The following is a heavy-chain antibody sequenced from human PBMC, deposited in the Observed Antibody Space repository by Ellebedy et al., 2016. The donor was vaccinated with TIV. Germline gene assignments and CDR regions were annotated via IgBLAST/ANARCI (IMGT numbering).Heavy chain of an antibody. D-gene: IGHD6-13*01. J-gene: IGHJ4*02. CDR3: ARAGYSSSWYKGTLGY. V-gene: IGHV4-34*01. CDR2: INHSGST. Sequence: SETLSLXCAVYGGSFSGYYWSWIRQPPGKGLEWIGEINHSGSTNYNPSLKSRVTISVDTSKNQFSLKLSSVTAADTAVYYCARAGYSSSWYKGTLGYWGQGTLVTVSS. CDR1: GGSFSGYY.